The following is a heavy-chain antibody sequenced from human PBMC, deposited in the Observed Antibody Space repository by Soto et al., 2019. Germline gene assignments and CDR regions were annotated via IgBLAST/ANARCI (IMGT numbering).Heavy chain of an antibody. J-gene: IGHJ4*02. Sequence: QVQLQESGPGLVKPSQTLSLTCTVSGGSISSGGYYWSWIRQHPGKGLEWIGYIYYSGSTYYNPSLKSLVTISADTSKHQFSLKLSSVTAADTAVYYCARTIAVAAVEYWGQGTLVTVSS. D-gene: IGHD6-19*01. CDR2: IYYSGST. CDR3: ARTIAVAAVEY. CDR1: GGSISSGGYY. V-gene: IGHV4-31*01.